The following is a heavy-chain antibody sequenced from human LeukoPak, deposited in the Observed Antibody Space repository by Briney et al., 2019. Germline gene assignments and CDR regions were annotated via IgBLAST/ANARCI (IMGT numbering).Heavy chain of an antibody. CDR2: IKQDGTEK. J-gene: IGHJ4*02. D-gene: IGHD3-10*01. CDR1: GFSITTYW. V-gene: IGHV3-7*01. CDR3: AKLAKYFYGSETYYFFEH. Sequence: GGSLRLSCVASGFSITTYWMGWVRQAPGKGLEWVANIKQDGTEKYYVDSVKGRFTISRDNAKNSLYLQMNSLRVEDTAVYYCAKLAKYFYGSETYYFFEHWGQGTPVTASS.